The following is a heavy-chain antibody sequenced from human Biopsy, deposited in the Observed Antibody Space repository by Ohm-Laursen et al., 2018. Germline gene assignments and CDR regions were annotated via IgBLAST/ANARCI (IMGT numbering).Heavy chain of an antibody. CDR2: IFYRGST. J-gene: IGHJ5*02. Sequence: GTLSLTCIVSGGSISNNNYYWGWIRQPPGKGLEWTGSIFYRGSTHYKPSLKSRVNISVDTSKNQFSLKLNSVTAADTAVYYCARDYDTSGYYYVSWGQGTLVTVSS. D-gene: IGHD3-22*01. CDR3: ARDYDTSGYYYVS. V-gene: IGHV4-39*01. CDR1: GGSISNNNYY.